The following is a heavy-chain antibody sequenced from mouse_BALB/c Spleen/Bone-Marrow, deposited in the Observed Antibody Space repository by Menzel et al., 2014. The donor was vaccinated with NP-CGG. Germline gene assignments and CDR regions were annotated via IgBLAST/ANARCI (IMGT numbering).Heavy chain of an antibody. Sequence: VQLQQPGAELVKPGASVKSSCTASGFNIKDTYMHWVKQRPEQGLEWIGRIDPANGNTKYDPKFQGKATITADTSSNSAYLQLSSLTSEDTAVYYCARYYYGSSYAMDYWGQGTSVTVSS. V-gene: IGHV14-3*02. J-gene: IGHJ4*01. CDR3: ARYYYGSSYAMDY. D-gene: IGHD1-1*01. CDR1: GFNIKDTY. CDR2: IDPANGNT.